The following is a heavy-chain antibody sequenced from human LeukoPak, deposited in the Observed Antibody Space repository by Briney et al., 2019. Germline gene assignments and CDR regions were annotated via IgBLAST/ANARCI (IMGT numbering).Heavy chain of an antibody. J-gene: IGHJ4*02. D-gene: IGHD4-23*01. CDR1: GFTYSNFA. CDR3: AKAYSLTTIVTPAFDF. V-gene: IGHV3-23*01. Sequence: GGSLRVSCAASGFTYSNFAMTWVRQAPGKGLEWVSAISQSAGSTYYADSVKGRFTISRDNSKNTLDLQMNSLRTDDTSVYYCAKAYSLTTIVTPAFDFWGQGTLVTVSS. CDR2: ISQSAGST.